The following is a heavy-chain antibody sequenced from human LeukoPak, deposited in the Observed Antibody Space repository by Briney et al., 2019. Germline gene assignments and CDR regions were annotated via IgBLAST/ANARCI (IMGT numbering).Heavy chain of an antibody. V-gene: IGHV4-39*01. CDR2: IYYSGST. CDR1: GGSISSSNYY. Sequence: PSETLSLTCTVSGGSISSSNYYWGWIRQPPGKGLEWIGSIYYSGSTYYNPSLKSRVTISVDTSKNQFSLKLSSVTAADTAVYYCARRIANWGYFDYWGQGTLVTVSS. J-gene: IGHJ4*02. D-gene: IGHD7-27*01. CDR3: ARRIANWGYFDY.